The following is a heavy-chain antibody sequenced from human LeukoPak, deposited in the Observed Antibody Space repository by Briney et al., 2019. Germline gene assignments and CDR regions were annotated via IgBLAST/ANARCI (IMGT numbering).Heavy chain of an antibody. CDR3: AGGHLGQSDIGY. V-gene: IGHV4-61*05. Sequence: SETLSLTCTVSGGSISSSSYYWGWIRQPPGKGLEWIGYIYYSGSTNYNPSLKSRVTISVDTSKNQFSLKLSSVTAADTAVYYCAGGHLGQSDIGYWGQGTLVTVSS. J-gene: IGHJ4*02. CDR2: IYYSGST. CDR1: GGSISSSSYY. D-gene: IGHD3-16*01.